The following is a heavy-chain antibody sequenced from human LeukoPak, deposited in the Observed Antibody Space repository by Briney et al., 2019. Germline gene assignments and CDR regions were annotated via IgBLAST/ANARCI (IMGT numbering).Heavy chain of an antibody. D-gene: IGHD5-12*01. CDR2: ISAYSGNT. CDR3: ARDDGGYDFGY. V-gene: IGHV1-18*04. Sequence: ASVKVSCKASGYTFTGYYMHWVRQAPGQGLEWMGWISAYSGNTNYAQKLQGRVTMTTDTSTSTAYMELRSLRSDDTAVYYCARDDGGYDFGYWGQGTLVTVSS. J-gene: IGHJ4*02. CDR1: GYTFTGYY.